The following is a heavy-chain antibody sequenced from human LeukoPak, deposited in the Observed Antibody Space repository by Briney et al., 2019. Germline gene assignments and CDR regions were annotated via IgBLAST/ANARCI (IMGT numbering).Heavy chain of an antibody. V-gene: IGHV4-59*01. CDR2: IYYSGSA. Sequence: SETLSLTCTVSGGSISSYYWSWIRQPPGKGLEWIGYIYYSGSANYNPSLKSRVTISVDTSKNQFSLKLSSVTAADTAVYYCASVRRGSSWYYYYYMDVWGKGTTVTVSS. D-gene: IGHD6-13*01. J-gene: IGHJ6*03. CDR1: GGSISSYY. CDR3: ASVRRGSSWYYYYYMDV.